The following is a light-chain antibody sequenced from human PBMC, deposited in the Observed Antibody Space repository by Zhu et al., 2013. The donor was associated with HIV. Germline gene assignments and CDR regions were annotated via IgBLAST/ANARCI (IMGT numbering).Light chain of an antibody. Sequence: EIVMTQSPATLSVSPGERATLSCRASQSVRNNYLAWYQQKAGRAPRLVIYGASTRSPGVSSRFSGHVSGTDFVLTIFSLQNEDTGTYFCHKYNAAPYTFGQGT. CDR1: QSVRNN. CDR3: HKYNAAPYT. CDR2: GAS. V-gene: IGKV3-15*01. J-gene: IGKJ2*01.